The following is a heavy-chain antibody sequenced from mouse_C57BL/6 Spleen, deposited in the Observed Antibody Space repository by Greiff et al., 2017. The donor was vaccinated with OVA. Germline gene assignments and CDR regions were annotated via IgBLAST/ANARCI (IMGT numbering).Heavy chain of an antibody. J-gene: IGHJ2*01. V-gene: IGHV5-4*01. CDR1: GFTFSSYA. CDR2: ISDGGSYT. CDR3: ARSSPYYFDY. D-gene: IGHD1-1*01. Sequence: DVQLVESGGGLVKPGGSLKLSCAASGFTFSSYAMSWVRQTPEKRLEWVATISDGGSYTYYPDNVKGRFTISRDNAKNNLYLQMSHLKSEDTAMYYCARSSPYYFDYWGQGTTLTVSS.